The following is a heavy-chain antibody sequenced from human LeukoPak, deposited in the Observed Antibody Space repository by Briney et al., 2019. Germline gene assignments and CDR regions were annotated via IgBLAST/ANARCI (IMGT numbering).Heavy chain of an antibody. Sequence: GGSLRLSCAASGFTFSPYTMNWVRQAPGKGLEWVSSISSSSSYIYYADSVKGRFTISRDDAKNSLYLKMNSLRAEDTAVYYCAREWGSTSPLDYWGQGTLVTVSS. CDR3: AREWGSTSPLDY. V-gene: IGHV3-21*01. CDR2: ISSSSSYI. CDR1: GFTFSPYT. J-gene: IGHJ4*02. D-gene: IGHD2-2*01.